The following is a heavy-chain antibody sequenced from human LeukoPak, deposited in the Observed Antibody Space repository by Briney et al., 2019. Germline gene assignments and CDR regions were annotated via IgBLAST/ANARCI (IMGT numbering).Heavy chain of an antibody. CDR1: GGSISSYY. J-gene: IGHJ6*03. V-gene: IGHV4-4*09. CDR3: AGLSQLPGGYYSRGYSYIDV. Sequence: SETLSLTCTVSGGSISSYYWNWIRQPPGKGLEWIGYIYTSGTTDYSPSLKSRVTISVDTSKNQFSLKLSSVTAADTAVYYCAGLSQLPGGYYSRGYSYIDVWGKGTTVTVSS. D-gene: IGHD3-3*01. CDR2: IYTSGTT.